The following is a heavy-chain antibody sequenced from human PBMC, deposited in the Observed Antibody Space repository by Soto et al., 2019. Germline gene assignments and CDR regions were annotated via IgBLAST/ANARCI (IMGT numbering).Heavy chain of an antibody. CDR3: ARAGRIAAAGTGVDY. CDR1: GFTVSSNY. V-gene: IGHV3-66*01. J-gene: IGHJ4*02. Sequence: EVQLVESGGGLVQPGGSLRLSCAASGFTVSSNYMSWVHQAPGKGLEWVSVIYSGGSTYYADSVRGRFTISRDNPKNTLYLQMNSLRAEDTAVYYCARAGRIAAAGTGVDYWGQGTLVTVSS. D-gene: IGHD6-13*01. CDR2: IYSGGST.